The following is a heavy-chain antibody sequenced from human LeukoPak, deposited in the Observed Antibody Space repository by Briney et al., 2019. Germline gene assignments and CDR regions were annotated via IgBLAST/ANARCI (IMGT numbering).Heavy chain of an antibody. J-gene: IGHJ4*02. CDR2: IRPDGGQE. CDR1: GFTFRNSW. V-gene: IGHV3-7*01. CDR3: ATSSDWAFDH. Sequence: GGSLRLSCAASGFTFRNSWMTWVRQAPGEGLEWVANIRPDGGQEQYADSLEGRITISRDNVRNSLFLQLNSLRTEDTAVYFCATSSDWAFDHWGQGTLVTVSS. D-gene: IGHD6-19*01.